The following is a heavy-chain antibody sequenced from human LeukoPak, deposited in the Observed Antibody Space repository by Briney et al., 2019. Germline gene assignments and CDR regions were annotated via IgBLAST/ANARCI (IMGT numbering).Heavy chain of an antibody. CDR2: INHSGST. Sequence: SETLSLTCAVYGGSFSGYYWSWIRQPPGKGLEWIGEINHSGSTNYNPSLKSRVTISVDTSKNQFSLKLSSVTAADTAVYYCARVSSSWYQQGFQHWSQGTLVTVSS. CDR3: ARVSSSWYQQGFQH. V-gene: IGHV4-34*01. CDR1: GGSFSGYY. J-gene: IGHJ1*01. D-gene: IGHD6-13*01.